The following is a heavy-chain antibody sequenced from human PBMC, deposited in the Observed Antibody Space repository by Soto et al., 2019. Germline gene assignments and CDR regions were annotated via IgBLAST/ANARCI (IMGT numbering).Heavy chain of an antibody. Sequence: SETLSLTCAVSSGSISSSNWWSWVRQPPGKGLEWIGEIYHSGSTNYNPSLKSRVTISVDKSKNQFSLKLSSVTAADTAVYYCASTGPQYYFDYWGQGTLVTVSS. D-gene: IGHD4-4*01. CDR3: ASTGPQYYFDY. CDR2: IYHSGST. V-gene: IGHV4-4*02. J-gene: IGHJ4*02. CDR1: SGSISSSNW.